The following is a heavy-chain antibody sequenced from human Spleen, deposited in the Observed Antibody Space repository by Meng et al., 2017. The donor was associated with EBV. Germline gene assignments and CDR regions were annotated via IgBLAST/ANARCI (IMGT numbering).Heavy chain of an antibody. V-gene: IGHV4-30-2*01. Sequence: GSGLVKPSLPLSLTCAGSGGPIKSVGYSWSWIRQPPGKRLEWIGHIYHSGSSFYNPSLKSRVTISGDRSKNQFSLNLSSVTAADTAVYYCASLLTGEGGWFDPWGQGTLVTVSS. CDR3: ASLLTGEGGWFDP. CDR1: GGPIKSVGYS. D-gene: IGHD3-9*01. J-gene: IGHJ5*02. CDR2: IYHSGSS.